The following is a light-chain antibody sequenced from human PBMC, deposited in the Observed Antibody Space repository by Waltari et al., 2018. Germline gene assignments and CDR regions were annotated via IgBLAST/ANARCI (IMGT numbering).Light chain of an antibody. V-gene: IGKV3-11*01. J-gene: IGKJ1*01. CDR1: QSVTSY. CDR2: DAS. CDR3: QQRSNWPPR. Sequence: EIVLTQSPATLSLSPGDRATLSCRASQSVTSYLAWYQQKPGQAPRLLIYDASNRATGIPARFSGSGSGTDFTLTISSLEPEDFAVYYCQQRSNWPPRFGQGTKVEIK.